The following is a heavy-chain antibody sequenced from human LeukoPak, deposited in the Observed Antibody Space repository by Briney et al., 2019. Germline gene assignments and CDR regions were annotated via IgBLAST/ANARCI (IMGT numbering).Heavy chain of an antibody. V-gene: IGHV4-59*01. CDR1: SGSISDYY. CDR2: IYYSGST. Sequence: SETLSLTCTVSSGSISDYYWSWIRQPPGKGLEWIGYIYYSGSTNYNPSLKSRVTILVDMSKNQFSLKMSSVTAADTAVYYCAKELKVGNTGYYFDYWGQGTLVTVSS. CDR3: AKELKVGNTGYYFDY. D-gene: IGHD1-7*01. J-gene: IGHJ4*02.